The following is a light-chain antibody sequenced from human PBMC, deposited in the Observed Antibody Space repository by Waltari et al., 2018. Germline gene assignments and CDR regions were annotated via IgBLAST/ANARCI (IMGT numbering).Light chain of an antibody. CDR3: QQYITTLT. CDR1: QTILYSPTNRNY. J-gene: IGKJ4*01. CDR2: WAS. Sequence: DFVMTQSPDSLAVSLGERATINCKSSQTILYSPTNRNYLAWYQQRPGKRPKLLIYWASVRASGVPDRFSGSGSGTDFTLTISSLQPEDVAVYYCQQYITTLTFGGGTKVEIK. V-gene: IGKV4-1*01.